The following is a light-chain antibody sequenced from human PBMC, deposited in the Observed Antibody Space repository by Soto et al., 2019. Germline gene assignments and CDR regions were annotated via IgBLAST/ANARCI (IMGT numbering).Light chain of an antibody. CDR2: DAS. V-gene: IGKV1-33*01. CDR3: QQDDNRPLT. J-gene: IGKJ4*01. Sequence: DIQMTQSPSSASASVGDRVTITCRASQDISSWLTWYQQKPGKDPKLLIYDASHLETGLPSRFSGSGSGTDFTFTISSLQPEDIATYYCQQDDNRPLTFGGGTKVEIK. CDR1: QDISSW.